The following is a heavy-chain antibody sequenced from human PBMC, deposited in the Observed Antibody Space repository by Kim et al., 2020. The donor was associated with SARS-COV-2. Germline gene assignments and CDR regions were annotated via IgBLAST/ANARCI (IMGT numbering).Heavy chain of an antibody. CDR3: ATDRISPYGPGDYYYGMDV. Sequence: ASVKVSCKVSGYTLTELSMHWVRQAPGKGLEWMGGFDPEDGETIYAQKFQGRVTMTEDTSTDTAYMELSSLRSEDTAVYYCATDRISPYGPGDYYYGMDVWDQGTTVTVSS. CDR1: GYTLTELS. V-gene: IGHV1-24*01. J-gene: IGHJ6*02. D-gene: IGHD3-10*01. CDR2: FDPEDGET.